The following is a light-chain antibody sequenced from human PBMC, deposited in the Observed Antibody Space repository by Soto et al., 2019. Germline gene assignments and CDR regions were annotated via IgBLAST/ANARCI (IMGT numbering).Light chain of an antibody. CDR3: QQYGSSPIT. CDR1: QSVSSSY. V-gene: IGKV3-20*01. J-gene: IGKJ5*01. CDR2: GAS. Sequence: EIVLTQSPGTLSLSPGDRATLSCRASQSVSSSYLAWYQQKPGQAPRLLIYGASTRATGIPDRFSGDGSVTHFTLTISRLEAEDFVMYYCQQYGSSPITFGQRTRLEIK.